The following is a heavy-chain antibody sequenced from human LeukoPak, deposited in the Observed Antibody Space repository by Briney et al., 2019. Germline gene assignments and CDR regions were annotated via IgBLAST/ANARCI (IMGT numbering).Heavy chain of an antibody. V-gene: IGHV4-59*01. CDR3: ARGLPYGQGY. CDR2: IYYSGST. Sequence: SETLSLTCTVSGGSISSYYWSWIRQPPGKGLEWIGYIYYSGSTNYNPSLKSRVTISVDTSKNQFSLKLSSVTAADTAVYYCARGLPYGQGYWGQGTLVTVSS. J-gene: IGHJ4*02. D-gene: IGHD4-17*01. CDR1: GGSISSYY.